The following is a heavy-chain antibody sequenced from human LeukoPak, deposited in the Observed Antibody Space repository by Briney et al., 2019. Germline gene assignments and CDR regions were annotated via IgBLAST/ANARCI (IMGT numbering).Heavy chain of an antibody. V-gene: IGHV3-74*01. D-gene: IGHD2-15*01. Sequence: PGGSLRLSCAASGFTFSDYWMHWVRQAPGKGLVWVCRINPDGSRSSYADSVKGRFTISRDNAKNTLYLQMKSLRDEDTAVYYCYSPEADYWGQGTLVTVSS. CDR3: YSPEADY. CDR2: INPDGSRS. CDR1: GFTFSDYW. J-gene: IGHJ4*02.